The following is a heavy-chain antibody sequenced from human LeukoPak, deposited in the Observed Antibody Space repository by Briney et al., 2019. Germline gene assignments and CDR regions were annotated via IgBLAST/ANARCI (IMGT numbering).Heavy chain of an antibody. CDR3: ARVCHSSSPYFDY. CDR2: IYPGDSDT. Sequence: GESLKISCKGSGYSLTSYWIGWVRQMPGKGLEWMGIIYPGDSDTRYSPSFQGQVTISADKSISTAYLQWSSLKASDTAMYYCARVCHSSSPYFDYWGQGTLVTVSS. D-gene: IGHD6-6*01. V-gene: IGHV5-51*01. CDR1: GYSLTSYW. J-gene: IGHJ4*02.